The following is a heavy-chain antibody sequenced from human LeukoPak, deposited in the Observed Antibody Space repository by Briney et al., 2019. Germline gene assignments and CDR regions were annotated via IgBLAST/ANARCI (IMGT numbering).Heavy chain of an antibody. CDR1: GFTFSSYW. CDR2: INSDGSST. Sequence: PGGSLRLSCAASGFTFSSYWMHWVRQAPGKGLVWVSRINSDGSSTSYADSVKGRFTISRDNAKNTLYLQMNSLRAEDTAVYYCARVFSGGSGSNHFDYWGQGTLVTVSS. V-gene: IGHV3-74*01. J-gene: IGHJ4*02. D-gene: IGHD3-10*01. CDR3: ARVFSGGSGSNHFDY.